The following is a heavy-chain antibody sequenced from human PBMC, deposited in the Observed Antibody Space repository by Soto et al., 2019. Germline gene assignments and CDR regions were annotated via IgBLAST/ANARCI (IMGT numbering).Heavy chain of an antibody. J-gene: IGHJ4*02. CDR2: ISSSSSYT. CDR3: ARGPGLFNCGGDCRTLDY. V-gene: IGHV3-11*06. Sequence: QVQLVESGGGVVEPGRSLRLSCAASGFTFSDYYITWIRQAPGKGLEWVSYISSSSSYTNYADSVKGRFTISRDNAKNSLYLQMNSLRAEDTAVYYCARGPGLFNCGGDCRTLDYWGQGTLVTVSS. D-gene: IGHD2-21*02. CDR1: GFTFSDYY.